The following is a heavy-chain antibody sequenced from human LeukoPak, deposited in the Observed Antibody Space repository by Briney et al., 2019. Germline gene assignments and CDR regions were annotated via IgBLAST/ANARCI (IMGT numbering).Heavy chain of an antibody. CDR1: GYTFTGYY. Sequence: ASVKVSCKASGYTFTGYYLHWVRQATGQGLEWMGWINPNSGGTSYAQNFQGRVTMTRDTSISTAHMELTTLRSDDTAVYYCARTFDSTAYHDAFDIWGQGTMVSVSS. J-gene: IGHJ3*02. D-gene: IGHD3-22*01. CDR2: INPNSGGT. CDR3: ARTFDSTAYHDAFDI. V-gene: IGHV1-2*02.